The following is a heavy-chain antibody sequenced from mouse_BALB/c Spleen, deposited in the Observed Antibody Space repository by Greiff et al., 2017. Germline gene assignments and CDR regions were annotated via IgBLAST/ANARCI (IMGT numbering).Heavy chain of an antibody. V-gene: IGHV3-2*02. CDR2: ISYSGST. D-gene: IGHD2-2*01. J-gene: IGHJ3*01. CDR1: GYSITSDYA. CDR3: ARGDGYGWFAY. Sequence: VQLQQSGPGLVKPSQSLSLTCTVTGYSITSDYAWNWIRQFPGNKLEWMGYISYSGSTSYNPSLKSRISITRDTSKNQFFLQLNSVTTEDTATYYCARGDGYGWFAYWGQGTLVTVSA.